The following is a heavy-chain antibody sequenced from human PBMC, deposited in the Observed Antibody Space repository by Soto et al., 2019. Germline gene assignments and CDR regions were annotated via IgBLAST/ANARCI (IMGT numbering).Heavy chain of an antibody. CDR1: GYTFTNYV. Sequence: ASVKVSCKTSGYTFTNYVVDWVRQAPGQGLEWMGWINSGNGNTKYSEKFQGRVTITRDTSASTAYMELNSLTSEDTAVYYCARGLTIFGVVIGYWGQETLVTVSS. CDR3: ARGLTIFGVVIGY. J-gene: IGHJ4*02. CDR2: INSGNGNT. D-gene: IGHD3-3*01. V-gene: IGHV1-3*01.